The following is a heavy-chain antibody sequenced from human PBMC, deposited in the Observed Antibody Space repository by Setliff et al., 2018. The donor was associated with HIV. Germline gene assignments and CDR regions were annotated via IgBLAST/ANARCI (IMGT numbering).Heavy chain of an antibody. Sequence: ASVKVSCKASGGTFSSYAISWVRQAPGQGLEWMGWISPNSGGTDYAQKFQGRVTMTRDTSISTAYMELSSLRSDDTAVYYCARDDGAVATILWGQGTLVTVSS. CDR2: ISPNSGGT. D-gene: IGHD5-12*01. V-gene: IGHV1-2*02. CDR1: GGTFSSYA. J-gene: IGHJ4*02. CDR3: ARDDGAVATIL.